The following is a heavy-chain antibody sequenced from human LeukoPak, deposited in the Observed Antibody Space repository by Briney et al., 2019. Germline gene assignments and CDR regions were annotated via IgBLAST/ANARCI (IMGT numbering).Heavy chain of an antibody. D-gene: IGHD6-19*01. J-gene: IGHJ3*02. V-gene: IGHV1-2*02. CDR3: ARGFGGIAVAGTGDAFDI. CDR2: INPNSGGT. Sequence: ASVKVSCKASGYTFTSYGISWVRQAPGQGLEWMGWINPNSGGTNYAQKFQGRVTMTRDTSISTAYMELSRLRSDDTAVYYCARGFGGIAVAGTGDAFDIWGQGTMVTVSS. CDR1: GYTFTSYG.